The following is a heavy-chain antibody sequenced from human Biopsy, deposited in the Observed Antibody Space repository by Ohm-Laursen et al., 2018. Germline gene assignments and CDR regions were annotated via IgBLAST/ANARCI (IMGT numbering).Heavy chain of an antibody. Sequence: SSVKVSCKAPGGTFSNYGVNWVRQAPGQGLEWLGGNIPILGTGNYAQKFQDRVTVAADTSTSTATMEPRSLRSGDTAVYYCATKLTGYFHHWGQGTLVIVSS. V-gene: IGHV1-69*06. CDR1: GGTFSNYG. CDR3: ATKLTGYFHH. D-gene: IGHD3-9*01. CDR2: NIPILGTG. J-gene: IGHJ1*01.